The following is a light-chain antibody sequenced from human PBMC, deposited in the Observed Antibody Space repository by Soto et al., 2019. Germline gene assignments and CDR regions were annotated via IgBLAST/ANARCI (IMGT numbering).Light chain of an antibody. Sequence: DTQMTQSPSTLSASVGDRVTITCRASQSISSWLAWYQQKPGKAPKLLIYDASSLESGVPSRFSGSGSGTEFTLTISSLQPDDFATYYCQQYNSYQYTFGQGTKVDIK. J-gene: IGKJ2*01. V-gene: IGKV1-5*01. CDR3: QQYNSYQYT. CDR2: DAS. CDR1: QSISSW.